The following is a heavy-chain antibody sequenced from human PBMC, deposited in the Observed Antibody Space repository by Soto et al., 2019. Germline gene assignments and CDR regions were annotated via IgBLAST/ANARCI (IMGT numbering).Heavy chain of an antibody. J-gene: IGHJ4*02. V-gene: IGHV2-5*02. D-gene: IGHD3-3*01. CDR1: GFSLTTSGVG. Sequence: QITLNESGPTQVKPRQTLTLTCTFSGFSLTTSGVGVGWIRQSPGKAPEWLALIYWDDDKRYNPSLKSRLTITKDTSKNLVVLTMADLDPADTATYYCAHRVLRTVFGLVTTTAIYFYFWGQGTPGRRLL. CDR2: IYWDDDK. CDR3: AHRVLRTVFGLVTTTAIYFYF.